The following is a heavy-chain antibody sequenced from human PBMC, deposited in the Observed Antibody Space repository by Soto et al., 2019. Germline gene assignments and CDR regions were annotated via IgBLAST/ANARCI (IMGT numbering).Heavy chain of an antibody. D-gene: IGHD6-13*01. CDR2: INHSGST. CDR1: GGSFSGYY. V-gene: IGHV4-34*01. J-gene: IGHJ4*02. Sequence: SETLSLTCAVYGGSFSGYYWSWIRQPPGKGLEWIGEINHSGSTNYNPSLKSRVTISVDTSKNQFSLKLSSVTAADTAVYYCARGIAAAGLDYWGQGTLVTVSS. CDR3: ARGIAAAGLDY.